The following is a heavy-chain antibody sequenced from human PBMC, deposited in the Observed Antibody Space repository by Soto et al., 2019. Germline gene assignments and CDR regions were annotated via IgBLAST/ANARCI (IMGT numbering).Heavy chain of an antibody. CDR3: ARHAASSDYDFWSGRTPTYYYYGMDV. CDR1: GYSFTSYW. J-gene: IGHJ6*02. D-gene: IGHD3-3*01. Sequence: PGESLKISCKGSGYSFTSYWIGWVRQMPGKGLEWMGIIYPGDSDTRYSPSFQGQVTISADKSIRPAYLQWSSLKASDTAMYYCARHAASSDYDFWSGRTPTYYYYGMDVWGQGTTVTVSS. V-gene: IGHV5-51*01. CDR2: IYPGDSDT.